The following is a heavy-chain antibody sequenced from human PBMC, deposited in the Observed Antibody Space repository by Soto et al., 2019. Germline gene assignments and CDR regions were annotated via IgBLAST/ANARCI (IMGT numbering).Heavy chain of an antibody. CDR3: AREGGITMIVVVITNDAFDI. CDR1: GFTFSSYA. Sequence: PGGSLRLSCAASGFTFSSYAMHWVRQAPGKGLEWVAVISYDGSNKYYADSVKGRSTISRDNSKNTLYLQMNSLRAEDTAVYYCAREGGITMIVVVITNDAFDIWGQGTMVTVSS. J-gene: IGHJ3*02. V-gene: IGHV3-30-3*01. D-gene: IGHD3-22*01. CDR2: ISYDGSNK.